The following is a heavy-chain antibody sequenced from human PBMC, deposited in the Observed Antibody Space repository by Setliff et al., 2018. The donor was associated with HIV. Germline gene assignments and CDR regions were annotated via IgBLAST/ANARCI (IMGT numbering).Heavy chain of an antibody. CDR3: ARATLSGGAYDFWTYFDY. CDR2: ISPYNGNT. Sequence: ASVKVSCKASGYTFTGYYIHWVRQAPGQGLEWMGWISPYNGNTNYALKLQGRVTMTTDTSTSTAYMEMRSLRSDDTAVYYCARATLSGGAYDFWTYFDYWGQGTLVTVSS. CDR1: GYTFTGYY. J-gene: IGHJ4*02. V-gene: IGHV1-18*04. D-gene: IGHD3-3*01.